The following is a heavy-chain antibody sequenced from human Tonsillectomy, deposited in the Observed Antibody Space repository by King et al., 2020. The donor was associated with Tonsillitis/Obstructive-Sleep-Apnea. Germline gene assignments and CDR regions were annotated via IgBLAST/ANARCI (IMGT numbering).Heavy chain of an antibody. D-gene: IGHD3-22*01. V-gene: IGHV3-23*04. Sequence: VQLVESGGGLVQPGGSLRLSCAASGFTFSSYAMSWVRQAPGKGLEWVSAISGSGGSTYYADSVKGRFTISRDNSKNTLYLQMNSLRAEDTAVYYCAKARVARGKYYYDSSGYWNLDYWGQGTLVTVSS. CDR1: GFTFSSYA. J-gene: IGHJ4*02. CDR3: AKARVARGKYYYDSSGYWNLDY. CDR2: ISGSGGST.